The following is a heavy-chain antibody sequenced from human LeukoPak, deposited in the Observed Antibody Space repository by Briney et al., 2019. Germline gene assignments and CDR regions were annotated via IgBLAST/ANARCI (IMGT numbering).Heavy chain of an antibody. CDR2: IYHSWTT. V-gene: IGHV4-38-2*01. J-gene: IGHJ2*01. Sequence: GSLRLSCAASGFTFSSYAMSWVRQAPGKGLEWLGGIYHSWTTYYNPSLKSRVTMSVETSQNQFSLKVRSVTAADTAVYYCARAPITAGGNFDLWGRGTLVTVSS. CDR1: GFTFSSYA. CDR3: ARAPITAGGNFDL. D-gene: IGHD6-13*01.